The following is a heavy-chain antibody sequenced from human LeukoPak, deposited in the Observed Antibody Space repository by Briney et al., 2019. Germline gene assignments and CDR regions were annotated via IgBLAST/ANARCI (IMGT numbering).Heavy chain of an antibody. CDR1: GFTFDDYA. V-gene: IGHV3-9*01. Sequence: GGSLRLSCAASGFTFDDYAMHWVRQAPGKGLEWVSGISWNSGSIGYADSVKGRFTISRDNSKNTLYLQMNSLRAEDTAVYYCAKDLGRDCGGDCYCDYWGQGTLVTVSS. D-gene: IGHD2-21*02. CDR3: AKDLGRDCGGDCYCDY. CDR2: ISWNSGSI. J-gene: IGHJ4*02.